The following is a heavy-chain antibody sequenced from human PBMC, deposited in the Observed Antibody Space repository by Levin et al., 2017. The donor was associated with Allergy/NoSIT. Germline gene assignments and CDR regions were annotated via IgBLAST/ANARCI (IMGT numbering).Heavy chain of an antibody. J-gene: IGHJ4*02. CDR1: GFTFSSYA. CDR2: ISYDGSNK. V-gene: IGHV3-30-3*01. D-gene: IGHD2-15*01. Sequence: GGSLRLSCAASGFTFSSYAMHWVRQAPGKGLEWVAVISYDGSNKYYADSVKGRFTISRDNSTNTLYLQMNSLRAEDTAVYYCARWEGRYCSGGSCYSGAGTDYWGQGTLVTVSS. CDR3: ARWEGRYCSGGSCYSGAGTDY.